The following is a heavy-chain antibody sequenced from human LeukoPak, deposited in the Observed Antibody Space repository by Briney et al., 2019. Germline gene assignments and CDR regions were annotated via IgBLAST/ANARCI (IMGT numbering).Heavy chain of an antibody. CDR3: GRELAAGTDY. V-gene: IGHV1-46*01. D-gene: IGHD6-13*01. J-gene: IGHJ4*02. CDR2: INPTGGTT. CDR1: GYSFTDYY. Sequence: GASVKVSCKASGYSFTDYYVNWVRQAPGQGLEWMGIINPTGGTTSYSQKFQGRVTMTRDTSTSTVYMELSSLRSEDTAVYYCGRELAAGTDYWGQGTLVTVST.